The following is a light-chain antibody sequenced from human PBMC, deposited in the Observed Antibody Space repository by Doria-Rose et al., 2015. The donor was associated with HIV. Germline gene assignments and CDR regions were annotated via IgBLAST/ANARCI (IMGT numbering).Light chain of an antibody. CDR1: QDINTY. J-gene: IGKJ5*01. CDR3: QQYKSYPIT. CDR2: AAS. Sequence: RLSQSPSSLSASVGDRVTIPCRSSQDINTYLAWFQQKPVKAPKSLIYAASSLQSGVPSKFRGSGSETDSTLTITSLQPEDFATYYCQQYKSYPITFGQGTRLEIK. V-gene: IGKV1-16*02.